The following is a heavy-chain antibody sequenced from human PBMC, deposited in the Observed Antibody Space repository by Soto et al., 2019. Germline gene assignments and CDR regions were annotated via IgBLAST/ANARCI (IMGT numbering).Heavy chain of an antibody. Sequence: SVKVSCKASGGTFSSYIISWVRQAPGQGLEWMGRVIPILGIANYAQKFQGRVTMTTDTSTSTAYMELRSLRSDDTAVYYCARVWVSGSQNYCYYGMDVWGQGTTVTVSS. V-gene: IGHV1-69*02. J-gene: IGHJ6*02. CDR1: GGTFSSYI. CDR2: VIPILGIA. CDR3: ARVWVSGSQNYCYYGMDV. D-gene: IGHD3-16*01.